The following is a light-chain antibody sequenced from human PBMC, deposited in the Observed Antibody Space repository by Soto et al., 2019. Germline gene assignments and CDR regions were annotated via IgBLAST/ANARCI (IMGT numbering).Light chain of an antibody. Sequence: QTSLTQPRSVSGPPGQSVTISCTGTGNDVGSDNYVSGYQQHPGRPPTLMIYDVARWPSGVPDRFSGSKSGNTASLTISGVQAEDEADYYRCSYAGGYIYLFGQGTKVTVL. J-gene: IGLJ1*01. CDR3: CSYAGGYIYL. CDR1: GNDVGSDNY. V-gene: IGLV2-11*01. CDR2: DVA.